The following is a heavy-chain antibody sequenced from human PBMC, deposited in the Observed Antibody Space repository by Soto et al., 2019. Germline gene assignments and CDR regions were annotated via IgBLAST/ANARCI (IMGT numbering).Heavy chain of an antibody. Sequence: ASVKVSCKVSGYTLTELSMHWVRQAPGKGLEWMGGFDPEDGETIYAQKFQSRVTMTEDTSTDTAYMELSSLRSEDTAVYYCATVEVKCSGGSCYSNWFDPWGQGTLVTVSS. J-gene: IGHJ5*02. CDR2: FDPEDGET. D-gene: IGHD2-15*01. V-gene: IGHV1-24*01. CDR3: ATVEVKCSGGSCYSNWFDP. CDR1: GYTLTELS.